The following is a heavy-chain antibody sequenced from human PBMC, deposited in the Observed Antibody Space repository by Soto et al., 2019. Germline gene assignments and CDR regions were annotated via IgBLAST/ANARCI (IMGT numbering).Heavy chain of an antibody. V-gene: IGHV1-69*12. CDR1: VGTFSSYA. CDR2: IIPIFGTA. Sequence: QVQLVQSGAEVKKPGSSVKVSCKASVGTFSSYAISCVRHAPGQGLEWMGGIIPIFGTANYAQKFQGRVTITADESTSTAYMELSSLRSEDTAVYYCARHVPAAGYYYGMDVWGQGTTVTVSS. D-gene: IGHD2-2*01. J-gene: IGHJ6*02. CDR3: ARHVPAAGYYYGMDV.